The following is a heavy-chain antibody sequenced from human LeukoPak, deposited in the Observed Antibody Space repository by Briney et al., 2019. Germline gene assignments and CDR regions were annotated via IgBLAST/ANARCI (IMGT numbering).Heavy chain of an antibody. CDR3: AKPAGYCTGGSCYFLDY. Sequence: GGSLRLSCAASGFTFSSFGMHWVRQAPGKGLEWVAVIWYDGSHKNYADSVNGRFTISRDNSKNTLYLQMNSLRAEDTAVYYCAKPAGYCTGGSCYFLDYWGQGTLVTVSS. D-gene: IGHD2-15*01. J-gene: IGHJ4*02. CDR2: IWYDGSHK. V-gene: IGHV3-30*02. CDR1: GFTFSSFG.